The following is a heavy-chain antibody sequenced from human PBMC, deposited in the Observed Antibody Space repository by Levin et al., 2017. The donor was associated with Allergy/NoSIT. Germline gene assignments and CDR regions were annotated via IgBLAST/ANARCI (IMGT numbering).Heavy chain of an antibody. V-gene: IGHV4-30-4*01. CDR2: IYYSGST. CDR3: ARALRYFDWLTHFDY. CDR1: GGSISSGDYY. Sequence: SETLSLTCTVSGGSISSGDYYWSWIRQPPGKGLEWIGYIYYSGSTYYNPSLKSRVTISVDTSKNQFSLKLSSVTAADTAVYYCARALRYFDWLTHFDYWGQGTLVTVSS. J-gene: IGHJ4*02. D-gene: IGHD3-9*01.